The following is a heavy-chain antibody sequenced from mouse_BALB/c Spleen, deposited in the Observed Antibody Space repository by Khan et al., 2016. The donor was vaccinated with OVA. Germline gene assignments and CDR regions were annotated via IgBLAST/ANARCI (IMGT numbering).Heavy chain of an antibody. CDR3: ACSCRWLLPLDY. D-gene: IGHD2-3*01. J-gene: IGHJ2*01. V-gene: IGHV1-77*01. CDR1: GYTFTDDY. CDR2: IFPGSGNT. Sequence: QVRLQQSGAEVARPGASVKLSCKASGYTFTDDYINWVKQRTGQGLEWMGEIFPGSGNTYYNEKFKGKATLTADKSSNTVYMQLSSLTSEDTSVYFGACSCRWLLPLDYWGQGTTLTVSS.